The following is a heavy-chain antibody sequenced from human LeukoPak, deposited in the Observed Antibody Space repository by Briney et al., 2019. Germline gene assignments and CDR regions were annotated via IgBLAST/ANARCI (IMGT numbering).Heavy chain of an antibody. J-gene: IGHJ4*02. Sequence: PGGSLRLSCAASGFTFSSYAMHWVRQAPGKGLEYVLAISSNGGSTYYANSVKGRFTISRDNSKNMLYLQMGSLRAEDMAVYYCARQATRIAAAGTSIDYWGQGTLVTVSS. V-gene: IGHV3-64*01. D-gene: IGHD6-13*01. CDR3: ARQATRIAAAGTSIDY. CDR2: ISSNGGST. CDR1: GFTFSSYA.